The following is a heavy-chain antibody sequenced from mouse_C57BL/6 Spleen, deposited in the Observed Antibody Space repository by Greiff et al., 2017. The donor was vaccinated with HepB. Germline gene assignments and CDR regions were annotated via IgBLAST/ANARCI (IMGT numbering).Heavy chain of an antibody. J-gene: IGHJ3*01. CDR3: VIYDGYYRFAY. V-gene: IGHV6-6*01. CDR1: GFTFRDAW. D-gene: IGHD2-3*01. Sequence: EVKLEESGGGLVHPGGSMKLSCAASGFTFRDAWMDWVRQSPEKGLEWVAEIRNKANNHATYYAVSVKGRFTISRDDSKSSVYRQMNSLRAEDTGIYYWVIYDGYYRFAYWGQGTLVTVSA. CDR2: IRNKANNHAT.